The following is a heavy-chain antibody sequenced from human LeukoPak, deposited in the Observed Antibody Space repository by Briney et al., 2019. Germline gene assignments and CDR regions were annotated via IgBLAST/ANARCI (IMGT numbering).Heavy chain of an antibody. CDR1: GFTFSSLC. V-gene: IGHV3-48*04. J-gene: IGHJ4*02. CDR3: AMRIGFDY. Sequence: PGGSLRLSCAASGFTFSSLCMNWIRQAPGKGLEWVSYISISSSTIYYANSVKGRFTISRDNAKNSVYLQMNSLRAEDTAVYYCAMRIGFDYWGQGTLVTVSS. CDR2: ISISSSTI.